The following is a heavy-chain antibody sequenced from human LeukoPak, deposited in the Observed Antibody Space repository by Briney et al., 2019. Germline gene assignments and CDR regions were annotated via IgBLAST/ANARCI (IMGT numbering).Heavy chain of an antibody. J-gene: IGHJ5*02. CDR2: INPNSGGT. CDR3: ARDHWFDP. CDR1: GGTFSSYA. Sequence: ASVKVSCKASGGTFSSYAVSWVRQAPGQGLEWMGRINPNSGGTNYAQKFQGRVTMTRDTSISTAYMELSRLRSDDTAVYYCARDHWFDPWGQGTLVTVSS. V-gene: IGHV1-2*06.